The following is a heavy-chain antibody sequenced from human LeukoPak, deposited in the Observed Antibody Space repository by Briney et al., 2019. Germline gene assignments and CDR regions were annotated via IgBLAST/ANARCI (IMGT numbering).Heavy chain of an antibody. D-gene: IGHD3-10*01. J-gene: IGHJ4*02. Sequence: GESLKISCKGSGYSFTSYWIAWVRQMPGKGLEWMGIIYPGDSDTRYSPSFQGQVTISADKSISTAYLQWSSLKASDTAMYYCARQSRDGSKTRGYYFDYWGQGTLVTVSS. CDR1: GYSFTSYW. CDR2: IYPGDSDT. V-gene: IGHV5-51*01. CDR3: ARQSRDGSKTRGYYFDY.